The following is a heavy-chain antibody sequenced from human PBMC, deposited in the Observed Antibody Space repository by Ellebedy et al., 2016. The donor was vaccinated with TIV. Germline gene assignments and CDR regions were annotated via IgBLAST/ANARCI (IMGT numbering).Heavy chain of an antibody. V-gene: IGHV2-70*18. J-gene: IGHJ6*03. CDR1: GGSLSSGDYS. CDR2: IDWDDEK. Sequence: TLSLTXAVSGGSLSSGDYSWSWIRQPPGKALEWLAVIDWDDEKHYRTSLKTRLTISKDTSKNQVVLTMTNVDPVDTATYYCARSRYQRPDQDYYYYMDVWGKGTTVTVSS. D-gene: IGHD1-1*01. CDR3: ARSRYQRPDQDYYYYMDV.